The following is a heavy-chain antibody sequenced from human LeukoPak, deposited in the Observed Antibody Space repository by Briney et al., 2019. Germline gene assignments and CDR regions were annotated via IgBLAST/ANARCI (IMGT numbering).Heavy chain of an antibody. J-gene: IGHJ6*03. CDR1: GFTFSSYA. D-gene: IGHD3-3*01. V-gene: IGHV3-30-3*01. CDR3: AKKGLPSGYRYYYYMDV. Sequence: QSGGSLRLSCAASGFTFSSYAMHWVRQAPGKGLEWVAVISYDGSNKYYADSVKGRFTISRDNSKNTLYLQMNSLRAEDTAVYYCAKKGLPSGYRYYYYMDVWGKGTTVTVSS. CDR2: ISYDGSNK.